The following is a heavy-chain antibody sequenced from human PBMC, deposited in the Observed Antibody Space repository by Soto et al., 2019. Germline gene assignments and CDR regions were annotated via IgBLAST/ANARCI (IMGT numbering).Heavy chain of an antibody. V-gene: IGHV1-69*06. J-gene: IGHJ6*02. Sequence: SVKVSCKASGGTFSSYAISWVRQAPGQGLEWMGGIIPIFGTANYAQKFQGRVTITADKSTSTAYMELSSLRSEDTAVYYCARDKLRYCSGGSCSAYYYYYYGMDVWGQGTTVTVSS. CDR3: ARDKLRYCSGGSCSAYYYYYYGMDV. CDR2: IIPIFGTA. D-gene: IGHD2-15*01. CDR1: GGTFSSYA.